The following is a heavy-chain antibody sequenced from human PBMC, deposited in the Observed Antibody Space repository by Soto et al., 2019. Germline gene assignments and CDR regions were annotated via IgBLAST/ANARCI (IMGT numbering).Heavy chain of an antibody. J-gene: IGHJ4*02. D-gene: IGHD3-9*01. CDR1: GYTFTRYD. CDR2: MNPNSGNT. CDR3: ARDEGGYDILTGYYQAHHFDQ. V-gene: IGHV1-8*01. Sequence: ASVKVSCKASGYTFTRYDINWVRQATGQGLEWMGWMNPNSGNTGYAQKFQGRVTMTRNTSISTAYMELSSLRSEDTAVYYCARDEGGYDILTGYYQAHHFDQWGQGAMVTVCS.